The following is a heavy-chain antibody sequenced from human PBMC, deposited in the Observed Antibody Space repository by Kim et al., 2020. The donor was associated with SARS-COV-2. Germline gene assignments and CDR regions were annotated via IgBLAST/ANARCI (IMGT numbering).Heavy chain of an antibody. CDR3: HNAELRYFDWYKPAYHYYYYYGMDV. CDR1: GFTFSSYA. CDR2: ISGSGGST. Sequence: GGSLRLSCAASGFTFSSYAMSWVRQAPGKGLEWVSAISGSGGSTYYADSVKGRFTISRDNSKNTLYLQMNSLRAEDTAVYYCHNAELRYFDWYKPAYHYYYYYGMDVWGQGTTVTVSS. V-gene: IGHV3-23*01. D-gene: IGHD3-9*01. J-gene: IGHJ6*02.